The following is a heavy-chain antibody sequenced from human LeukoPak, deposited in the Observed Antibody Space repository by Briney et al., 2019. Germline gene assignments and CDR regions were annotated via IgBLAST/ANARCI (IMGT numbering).Heavy chain of an antibody. V-gene: IGHV1-8*03. D-gene: IGHD3-3*01. CDR2: MSPHSGET. CDR1: GYTFSNYD. CDR3: ARAIMLFGVIIPWYFDS. Sequence: ASVKVSCKASGYTFSNYDISWVRQATGQRLEWMGWMSPHSGETNYGKKFQGRVSITRDTSLSIAYMELSGLRSEDTAVYYCARAIMLFGVIIPWYFDSWGQGTLVTVSS. J-gene: IGHJ4*02.